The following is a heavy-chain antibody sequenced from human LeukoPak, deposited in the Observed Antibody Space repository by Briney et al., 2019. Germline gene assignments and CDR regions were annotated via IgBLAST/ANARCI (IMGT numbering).Heavy chain of an antibody. CDR3: AKDRWILRFFDWLLSN. J-gene: IGHJ4*02. CDR2: IVGGGETT. V-gene: IGHV3-23*01. CDR1: GFTFDDYA. D-gene: IGHD3-9*01. Sequence: GGSLRLSCAASGFTFDDYAMHWVRQAPGKGLEWVSAIVGGGETTFYADSVKGRFTISRDNSKNIMYLQMNSLRVEDTAVYYCAKDRWILRFFDWLLSNWGQGTLVTVSS.